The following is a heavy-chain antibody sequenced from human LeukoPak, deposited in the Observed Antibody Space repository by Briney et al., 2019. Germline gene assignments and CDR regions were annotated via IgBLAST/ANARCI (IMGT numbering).Heavy chain of an antibody. D-gene: IGHD7-27*01. J-gene: IGHJ4*02. CDR1: GDSIGSYY. V-gene: IGHV4-4*09. CDR3: ARQTNWGAGAGFDY. CDR2: IYPSGNT. Sequence: SETLSLTCTVSGDSIGSYYWSWIRQPPGKGLEWIGYIYPSGNTNYNPSLKSRVTMSLDTSKNHFSLRLSSVTAADTAVYYCARQTNWGAGAGFDYWGQGTLVTVSS.